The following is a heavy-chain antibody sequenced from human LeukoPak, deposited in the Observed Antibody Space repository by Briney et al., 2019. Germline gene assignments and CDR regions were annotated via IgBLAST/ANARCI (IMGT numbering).Heavy chain of an antibody. V-gene: IGHV1-8*01. J-gene: IGHJ4*02. Sequence: ASVKVSCKASGYTFTSYDINWVRQATGQGLEWMGWMNPNSGNTGYAQRFQGRVTMTRNTSISTAYMELSSLRSEDTAVYYCARDSYDSGGYYTHVDYWGQGTLVTVSS. CDR2: MNPNSGNT. CDR1: GYTFTSYD. CDR3: ARDSYDSGGYYTHVDY. D-gene: IGHD3-22*01.